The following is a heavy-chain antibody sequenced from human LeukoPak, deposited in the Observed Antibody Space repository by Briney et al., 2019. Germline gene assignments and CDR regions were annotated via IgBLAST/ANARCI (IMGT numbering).Heavy chain of an antibody. J-gene: IGHJ4*02. D-gene: IGHD3-22*01. CDR1: GVTVNSNY. CDR3: ARSDSSGYTDY. CDR2: IYNGGTT. V-gene: IGHV3-66*01. Sequence: SGGSLRLSCVVSGVTVNSNYMSWVRQAPGKGLECVAVIYNGGTTYYADSVKGRFTISTDNSKNTLYLQMNSLRAEDTAVYYCARSDSSGYTDYWGQGTLVTVSS.